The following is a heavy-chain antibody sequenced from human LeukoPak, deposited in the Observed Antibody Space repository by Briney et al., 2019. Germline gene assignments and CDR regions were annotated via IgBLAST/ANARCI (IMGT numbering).Heavy chain of an antibody. CDR3: ARERYCSSTSCYTEVGWFDP. Sequence: PSETLSLTCTVSGGSISSYYWSWIRQPPGKGLEWIGYIYYSGSTNYNPSLKSRVTISVDTSKNQFSLKLSSVTAADTAVYYCARERYCSSTSCYTEVGWFDPWGQGTLVTVSS. J-gene: IGHJ5*02. CDR2: IYYSGST. V-gene: IGHV4-59*01. D-gene: IGHD2-2*02. CDR1: GGSISSYY.